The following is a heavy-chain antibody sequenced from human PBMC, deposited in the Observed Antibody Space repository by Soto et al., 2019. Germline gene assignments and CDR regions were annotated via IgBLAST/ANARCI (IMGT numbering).Heavy chain of an antibody. CDR3: AKVPGIAGSLALIIDY. CDR2: ISYDGSNK. Sequence: GGSLRLSCAASGFTFSSYGMHWVRQAPGKGLEWVAVISYDGSNKYYADSVKGRFTISRDNSKNTLYLQMNSLRAEDTAVYYCAKVPGIAGSLALIIDYWGQGTLVTVSS. J-gene: IGHJ4*02. D-gene: IGHD6-13*01. V-gene: IGHV3-30*18. CDR1: GFTFSSYG.